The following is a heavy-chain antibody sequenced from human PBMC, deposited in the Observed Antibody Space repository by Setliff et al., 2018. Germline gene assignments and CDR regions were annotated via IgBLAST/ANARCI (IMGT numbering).Heavy chain of an antibody. CDR2: IYYSGNT. CDR3: ARTYNFWSGYFDY. D-gene: IGHD3-3*01. J-gene: IGHJ4*02. V-gene: IGHV4-31*03. Sequence: LSLTCTVSGGSISSGGYYWSWIRQHPGKGLEWIGYIYYSGNTYYNPSLKSRVTISVDTSKNQFSLKLSSVTAADTAVYYCARTYNFWSGYFDYWGQGTLVTVS. CDR1: GGSISSGGYY.